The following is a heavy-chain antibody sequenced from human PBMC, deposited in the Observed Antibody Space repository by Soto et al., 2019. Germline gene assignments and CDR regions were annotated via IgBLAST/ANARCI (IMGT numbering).Heavy chain of an antibody. CDR2: IYYSGST. V-gene: IGHV4-59*01. Sequence: SETLSLTCTVSGGSISSYYWSWIRQPPGKGLEWIGYIYYSGSTNYNPSLKSRVTISVDTSKNQFSLNLNSVTAADTAIYYCARWTYCGGDCYWLDFWGQGTLVTVSS. CDR3: ARWTYCGGDCYWLDF. J-gene: IGHJ4*02. CDR1: GGSISSYY. D-gene: IGHD2-21*02.